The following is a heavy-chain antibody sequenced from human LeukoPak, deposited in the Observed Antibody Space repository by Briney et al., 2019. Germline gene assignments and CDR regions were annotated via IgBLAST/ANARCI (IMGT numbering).Heavy chain of an antibody. CDR2: VIPILGIA. D-gene: IGHD3-10*01. CDR3: ARGSLQPRLLITMVRGVYFDY. Sequence: SVKVSCKASGGTFSSYAISWVRQAPGQGLEWMGRVIPILGIANYAQKFQGRVTITADKSTSTAYMELSSLRSEDTAVYYCARGSLQPRLLITMVRGVYFDYWGQGTLVTVSS. CDR1: GGTFSSYA. V-gene: IGHV1-69*04. J-gene: IGHJ4*02.